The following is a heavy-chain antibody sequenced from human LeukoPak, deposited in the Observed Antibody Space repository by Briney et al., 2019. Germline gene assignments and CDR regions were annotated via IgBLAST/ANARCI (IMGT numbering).Heavy chain of an antibody. CDR1: GFTFSSYA. J-gene: IGHJ4*02. V-gene: IGHV3-23*01. CDR2: ISGSGGST. CDR3: AKVAITIFGVVLYYFDY. D-gene: IGHD3-3*01. Sequence: GGSLRLSCAASGFTFSSYAMSWVRQAPGKGLEWVSAISGSGGSTYYADSVKGRFTISRDNSKNTLYLQMNSLRAEGTAVYYCAKVAITIFGVVLYYFDYWGQGTLVTVSS.